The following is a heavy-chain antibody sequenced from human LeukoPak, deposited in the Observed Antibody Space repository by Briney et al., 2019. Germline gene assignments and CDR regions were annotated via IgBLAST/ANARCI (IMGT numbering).Heavy chain of an antibody. Sequence: ASVKVSCKASGYTFTGYYMHWVRQAPGQGLEWMGWINPNSGGTNYAQKFQGRVTMTRDTSISTAYMELSRLRSDDTAVYYCARNRLAVAGTPYWGQGTLVTVSS. D-gene: IGHD6-19*01. CDR2: INPNSGGT. CDR3: ARNRLAVAGTPY. J-gene: IGHJ4*02. CDR1: GYTFTGYY. V-gene: IGHV1-2*02.